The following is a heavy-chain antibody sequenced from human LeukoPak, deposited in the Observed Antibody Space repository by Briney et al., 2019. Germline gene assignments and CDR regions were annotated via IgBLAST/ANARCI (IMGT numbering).Heavy chain of an antibody. Sequence: GGSLRLSCAASGFTFSSYWMSWVRQAPGKGLEWVANIKQDGGEKYYVDSVKGRFTISRDNAKNSLYLQMNSLRAEDTAVYYCARDNIVVVPATMTMGYYYYGMDVWGKGTTVTVSS. CDR1: GFTFSSYW. D-gene: IGHD2-2*01. V-gene: IGHV3-7*03. CDR3: ARDNIVVVPATMTMGYYYYGMDV. CDR2: IKQDGGEK. J-gene: IGHJ6*04.